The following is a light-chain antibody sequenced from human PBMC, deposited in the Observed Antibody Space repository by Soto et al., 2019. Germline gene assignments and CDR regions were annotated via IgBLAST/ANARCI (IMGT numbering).Light chain of an antibody. J-gene: IGKJ4*01. CDR1: QSFSSY. V-gene: IGKV3-11*01. CDR3: QQLRMYPST. Sequence: EIVLTQSPATLSLSPGERATLSCRASQSFSSYLAWYQQKPGQAPRLLIYDASNRATGIPARFSGSGSGTDFALTITSLQAEDFATYYCQQLRMYPSTFGGGTKVDIK. CDR2: DAS.